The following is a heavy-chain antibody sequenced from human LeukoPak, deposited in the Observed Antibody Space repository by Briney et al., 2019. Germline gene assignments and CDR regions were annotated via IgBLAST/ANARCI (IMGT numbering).Heavy chain of an antibody. Sequence: GGSLRLSCAASGFTFSSYAMHWVRQAPGKGLEWVAVISYDGSNKYYADSVKGRFTISRDNSKNTLYLQMNSLRAEDTAVYYCARTTDPQFITMVRGVTYYYYYGMDVWGQGTTVTVSS. CDR2: ISYDGSNK. CDR1: GFTFSSYA. CDR3: ARTTDPQFITMVRGVTYYYYYGMDV. J-gene: IGHJ6*02. V-gene: IGHV3-30*04. D-gene: IGHD3-10*01.